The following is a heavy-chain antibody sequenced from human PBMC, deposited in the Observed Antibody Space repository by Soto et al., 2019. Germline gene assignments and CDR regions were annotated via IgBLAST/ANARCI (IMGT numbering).Heavy chain of an antibody. D-gene: IGHD3-22*01. V-gene: IGHV4-4*07. Sequence: SETLSLTCTFSGGSHSSYYWSWLRQQAGKRLEWIGHIYSSGSSNYKPSLKSRVTMSVDSSKNPFSLKLSSLTAADTAVYYCARGGDSSGYYYASDYWGQGTLVT. CDR1: GGSHSSYY. CDR3: ARGGDSSGYYYASDY. J-gene: IGHJ4*02. CDR2: IYSSGSS.